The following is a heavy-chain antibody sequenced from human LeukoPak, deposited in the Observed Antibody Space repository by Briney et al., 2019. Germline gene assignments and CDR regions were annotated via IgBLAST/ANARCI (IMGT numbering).Heavy chain of an antibody. J-gene: IGHJ3*02. CDR2: IYYSGST. D-gene: IGHD5-12*01. CDR1: GTSFSTFY. Sequence: PSETLSLTCTVSGTSFSTFYWSWIRQPPGKGLEWIGYIYYSGSTNYNPSLKSRVTISVDTSKNQFSLKLSSVTAADTAVYYCAKASGYDDAFDIWGQGTMVTVSS. V-gene: IGHV4-59*08. CDR3: AKASGYDDAFDI.